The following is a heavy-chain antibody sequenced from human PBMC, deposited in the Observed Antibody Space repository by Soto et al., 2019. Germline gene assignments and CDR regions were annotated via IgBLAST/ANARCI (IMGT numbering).Heavy chain of an antibody. V-gene: IGHV4-59*08. J-gene: IGHJ4*02. D-gene: IGHD5-18*01. CDR2: IYYSGST. CDR3: ARHSLDTAMVYFDY. Sequence: SETLSLTCTVSGGSISSYYWSWIRQPPGKGLEWIGYIYYSGSTNYNPSLKSRVTISVDTSKNQFSLKLSSVTAADTAVYYCARHSLDTAMVYFDYWGQGTLVTVS. CDR1: GGSISSYY.